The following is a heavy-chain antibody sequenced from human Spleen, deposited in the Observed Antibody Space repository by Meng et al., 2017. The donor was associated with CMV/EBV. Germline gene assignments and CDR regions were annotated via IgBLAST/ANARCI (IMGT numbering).Heavy chain of an antibody. CDR1: DSSSSTSHY. J-gene: IGHJ4*02. Sequence: DSSSSTSHYWDWIRQPPGKGLEWVASIYYSGSTFYNASRRSRVTISKDTSRNQFSLKLISVTAADTALYYCASGDYSSSWGYFDYWGQGTPVTVSS. V-gene: IGHV4-39*07. CDR3: ASGDYSSSWGYFDY. D-gene: IGHD6-13*01. CDR2: IYYSGST.